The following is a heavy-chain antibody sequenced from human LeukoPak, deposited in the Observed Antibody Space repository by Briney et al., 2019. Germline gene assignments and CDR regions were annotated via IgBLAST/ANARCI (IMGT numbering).Heavy chain of an antibody. J-gene: IGHJ4*02. CDR1: GFTFSSYG. CDR3: ARSLLWFGEYLYYFDY. V-gene: IGHV3-30*03. Sequence: GRSLRLSCAASGFTFSSYGMHWVRQAPGKGLEGVAVISFDGSNKYYADSVKGRFTISRDNSRITLYLQMNSLRAEDTAVYYCARSLLWFGEYLYYFDYWGQGTLVTVSS. D-gene: IGHD3-10*01. CDR2: ISFDGSNK.